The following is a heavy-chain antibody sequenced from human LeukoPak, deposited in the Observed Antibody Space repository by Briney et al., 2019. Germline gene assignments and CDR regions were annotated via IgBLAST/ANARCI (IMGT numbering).Heavy chain of an antibody. J-gene: IGHJ6*02. V-gene: IGHV3-53*01. CDR1: GFTVSSNY. CDR2: IYSGGST. Sequence: PGGSLRLSCAASGFTVSSNYMSWVRQAPGKGLEWISVIYSGGSTYYADSVKGRFTISRDNSKNTVYLQMNSLRAEDTAVYYCAKVRIVATILDYYYGMDVWGQGTTVTVSS. CDR3: AKVRIVATILDYYYGMDV. D-gene: IGHD5-12*01.